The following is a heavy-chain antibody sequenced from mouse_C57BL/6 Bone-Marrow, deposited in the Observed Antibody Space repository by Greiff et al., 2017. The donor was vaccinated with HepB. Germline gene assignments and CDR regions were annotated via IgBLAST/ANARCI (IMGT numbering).Heavy chain of an antibody. CDR2: INPGSGGT. D-gene: IGHD1-1*01. J-gene: IGHJ2*01. CDR1: GYAFTNYL. CDR3: ALRLYYFDY. Sequence: QVQLQQSGAELVRPGTSVKVSCKASGYAFTNYLIEWVKRRPGQGLEWIGVINPGSGGTNYNEKFKGKATLTADKSSSTAYMQLSSLTSEDSAVYFCALRLYYFDYWGQGTTLTVSS. V-gene: IGHV1-54*01.